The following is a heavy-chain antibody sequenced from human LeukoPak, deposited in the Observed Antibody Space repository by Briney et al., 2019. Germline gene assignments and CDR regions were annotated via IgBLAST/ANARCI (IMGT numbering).Heavy chain of an antibody. Sequence: GGSLRLSCEASGFFFGGHAMNWLRQAPGKGPEWIAFITKDSDRVYYAESVEGRFTVSRDNAKNSLYLQMSSLRVEDMAIYYCARFHLGSYIKDPFDHWGQGSVVTVSS. CDR1: GFFFGGHA. V-gene: IGHV3-48*01. J-gene: IGHJ4*02. CDR3: ARFHLGSYIKDPFDH. CDR2: ITKDSDRV. D-gene: IGHD3-10*01.